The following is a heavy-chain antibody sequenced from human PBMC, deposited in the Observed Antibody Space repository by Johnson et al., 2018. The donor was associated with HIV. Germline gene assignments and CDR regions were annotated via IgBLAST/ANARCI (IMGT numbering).Heavy chain of an antibody. CDR2: INWNGGST. J-gene: IGHJ3*02. CDR3: ARAGRLRYFDWLLSAFDI. D-gene: IGHD3-9*01. Sequence: VQLVESGGGLVQPGGSLRLSCAASGFTFSNAWMSWVRQAPGKGLEWVSGINWNGGSTGYADSVKGRFTISRDNAKNSLYLQMTRLRVEDTAVYYCARAGRLRYFDWLLSAFDIWGQGTMVTVSS. CDR1: GFTFSNAW. V-gene: IGHV3-20*04.